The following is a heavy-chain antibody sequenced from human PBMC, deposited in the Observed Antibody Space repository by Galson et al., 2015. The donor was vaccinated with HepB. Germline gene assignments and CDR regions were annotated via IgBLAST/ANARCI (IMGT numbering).Heavy chain of an antibody. CDR1: GGSFSGYY. J-gene: IGHJ5*02. CDR2: INHSGST. Sequence: SETLSLTCAVYGGSFSGYYWSWIRQPPGKGLEWIGEINHSGSTNYNPSLKSRVTISVDTSKNQFSLKLSSVTAADTAVYYCAREKPFWSGYYLKGGFDPWGQGTLVTVSS. V-gene: IGHV4-34*01. CDR3: AREKPFWSGYYLKGGFDP. D-gene: IGHD3-3*02.